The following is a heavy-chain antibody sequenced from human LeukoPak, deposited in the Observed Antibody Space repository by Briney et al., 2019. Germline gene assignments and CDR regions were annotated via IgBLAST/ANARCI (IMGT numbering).Heavy chain of an antibody. CDR2: ISSSSSYI. V-gene: IGHV3-21*01. CDR1: GFTFSSYS. CDR3: ATDSTVTTGLANY. J-gene: IGHJ4*02. Sequence: GGSLRLSCAASGFTFSSYSMSWVRQAPGKGLEWVSSISSSSSYIYYADSVKGRFTISRDNAKNSLYLQMNSLRAEDTAVYYCATDSTVTTGLANYWGQGTLVTVSS. D-gene: IGHD4-17*01.